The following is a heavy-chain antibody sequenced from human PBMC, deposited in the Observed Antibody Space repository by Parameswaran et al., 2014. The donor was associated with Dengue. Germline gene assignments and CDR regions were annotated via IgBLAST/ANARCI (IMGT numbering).Heavy chain of an antibody. D-gene: IGHD1-7*01. Sequence: WIRQPPGKGLEWIGEINHSGSTNYNPSLKSRVTISVDTSKNQFSLKLSSVTAADTAVYYCARGAWNYVDWGQGTLVTVSS. J-gene: IGHJ4*02. V-gene: IGHV4-34*01. CDR2: INHSGST. CDR3: ARGAWNYVD.